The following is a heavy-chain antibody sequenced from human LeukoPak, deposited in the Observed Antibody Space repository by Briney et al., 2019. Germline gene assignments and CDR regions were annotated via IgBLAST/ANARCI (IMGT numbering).Heavy chain of an antibody. J-gene: IGHJ4*02. V-gene: IGHV3-30*03. D-gene: IGHD3-22*01. CDR1: GFTFSSYG. CDR2: ISYDGSNK. Sequence: GGSLRLSCAASGFTFSSYGMHWVRQAPGKGLEWVAVISYDGSNKYYADSVKGRFTISRDNAKNSLYLQMNSLRAEDTALYYCARTGGTENYYDSSGYYVAFDYWGQGTLVTVSS. CDR3: ARTGGTENYYDSSGYYVAFDY.